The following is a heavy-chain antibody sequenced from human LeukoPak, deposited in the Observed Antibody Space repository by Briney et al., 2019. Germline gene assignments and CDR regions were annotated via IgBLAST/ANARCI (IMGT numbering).Heavy chain of an antibody. Sequence: SETLSLTCTVSGGSISSYYWSWIRQPPGKGLEWIGYIYYSGSTNYNPSLKSRVTISVDTSKNQFSLKLSSVTAADTAVYYCARGGTVEIDGMDVWGQGTTVTVSS. CDR3: ARGGTVEIDGMDV. D-gene: IGHD5-24*01. V-gene: IGHV4-59*01. CDR2: IYYSGST. J-gene: IGHJ6*02. CDR1: GGSISSYY.